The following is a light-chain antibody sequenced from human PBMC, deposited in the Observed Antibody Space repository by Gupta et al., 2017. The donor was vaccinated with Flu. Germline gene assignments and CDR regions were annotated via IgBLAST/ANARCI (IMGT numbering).Light chain of an antibody. CDR1: QSVFAY. CDR2: DAS. CDR3: HLRSSWPPLT. J-gene: IGKJ4*01. Sequence: DTLPFSPEDRPTLSCTSSQSVFAYLAWYQPKPGQAPRLLIYDASTRAPGVPARFSGSGYGTEFTLSISSREPEDFAVYYCHLRSSWPPLTFGGGTKVEI. V-gene: IGKV3-11*01.